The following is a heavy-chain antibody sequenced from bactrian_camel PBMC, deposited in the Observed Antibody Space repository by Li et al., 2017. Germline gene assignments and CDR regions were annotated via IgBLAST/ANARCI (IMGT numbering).Heavy chain of an antibody. D-gene: IGHD1*01. CDR2: FSPNAVT. Sequence: HVQLVESGGGSVQAGGSLRLSCTGSGYTISLGCMAWFREAPGEERERVAGFSPNAVTTYVDSVKGRFTISKDNDKNTLFLQMTSLKPEDTARYYCAADPWCTEQYADRRYWGQGTQVTVS. J-gene: IGHJ4*01. CDR3: AADPWCTEQYADRRY. V-gene: IGHV3S53*01. CDR1: GYTISLGC.